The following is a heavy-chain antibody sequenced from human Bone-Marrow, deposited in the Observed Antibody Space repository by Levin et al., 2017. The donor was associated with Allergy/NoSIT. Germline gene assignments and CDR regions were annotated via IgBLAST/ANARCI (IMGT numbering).Heavy chain of an antibody. CDR1: GFTLSTYA. CDR3: ARDSGIAGADDY. Sequence: GESLKISCAASGFTLSTYAMTWVRQAPGKGLEWVSYISRSGNAIYGDSVKGRFSISRDNAKNSLYLQMSSLRAEDTAVYYCARDSGIAGADDYWGQGTRVSVSS. CDR2: ISRSGNAI. D-gene: IGHD6-13*01. J-gene: IGHJ4*02. V-gene: IGHV3-48*01.